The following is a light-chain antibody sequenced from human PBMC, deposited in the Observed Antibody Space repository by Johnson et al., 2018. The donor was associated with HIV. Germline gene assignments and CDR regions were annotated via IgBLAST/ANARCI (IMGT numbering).Light chain of an antibody. Sequence: QSVLTQPPSVSAAPGQKVTISCSGSNSNIGNNYVSWYQQLPGTAPKLLIYKNDQRPSGISDRFSGSKSATSATLGITGLQTGDEADYYCGTWDSSLSVYVFGTGTKVTVL. CDR3: GTWDSSLSVYV. J-gene: IGLJ1*01. CDR1: NSNIGNNY. V-gene: IGLV1-51*02. CDR2: KND.